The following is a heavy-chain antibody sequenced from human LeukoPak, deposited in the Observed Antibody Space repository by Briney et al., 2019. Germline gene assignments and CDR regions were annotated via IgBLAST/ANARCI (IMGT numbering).Heavy chain of an antibody. Sequence: SETLSLTCAVSGVSISSSNSYWSWIRQPAGKGLEWIGRIYTSGSTHYNPSLKSRVTISIDTSKKQFSLKLSSVTAADTAVYYCARDGLNTMVRGKIHYNYMDVWGKGTTVSISS. CDR3: ARDGLNTMVRGKIHYNYMDV. CDR1: GVSISSSNSY. D-gene: IGHD3-10*01. J-gene: IGHJ6*03. V-gene: IGHV4-61*02. CDR2: IYTSGST.